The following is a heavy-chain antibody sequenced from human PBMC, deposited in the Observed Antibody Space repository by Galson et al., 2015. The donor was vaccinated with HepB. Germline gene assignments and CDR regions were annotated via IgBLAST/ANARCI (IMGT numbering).Heavy chain of an antibody. CDR2: ISAYNGNT. Sequence: SVKVSCKASGYTFTSYGISWVRQAPGQGLEWMGWISAYNGNTNYAQKLQGRVTMTTDTSTSTAYMELRSLRSDDTAVYYCASGRRGSYLNRWVYYYYMDVWGKGTTVTVSS. V-gene: IGHV1-18*01. CDR3: ASGRRGSYLNRWVYYYYMDV. CDR1: GYTFTSYG. D-gene: IGHD3-16*02. J-gene: IGHJ6*03.